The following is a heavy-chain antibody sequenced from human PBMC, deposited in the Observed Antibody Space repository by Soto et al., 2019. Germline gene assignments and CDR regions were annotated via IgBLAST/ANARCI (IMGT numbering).Heavy chain of an antibody. J-gene: IGHJ3*02. CDR1: GGSISSSSYY. V-gene: IGHV4-39*01. Sequence: SETLSLTCTVSGGSISSSSYYWGWIRQPPGKGLEWIGSIYYSGSTYYNPSLKSRVTISVDTSKNQFSLKLSSVTAADTAVYYCARAGGTIFGVVHTDAFDIWGQGTMVTVSS. CDR3: ARAGGTIFGVVHTDAFDI. CDR2: IYYSGST. D-gene: IGHD3-3*01.